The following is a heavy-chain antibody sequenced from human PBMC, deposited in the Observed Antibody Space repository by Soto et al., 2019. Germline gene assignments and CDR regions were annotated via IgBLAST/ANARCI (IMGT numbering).Heavy chain of an antibody. CDR3: TTDVDCTNGVCPNYFHYYMDV. CDR1: GFTFNNYA. D-gene: IGHD2-8*01. V-gene: IGHV3-23*01. Sequence: EVQLLESGGGLVQPGGSLRLACAASGFTFNNYAMNWVRQAPGRGLEWVSIISPNGDSTYYADSVKGRFTISRDNSQNTVFLQMNSLRAEDTAIYFCTTDVDCTNGVCPNYFHYYMDVWGKGTTVTVS. J-gene: IGHJ6*03. CDR2: ISPNGDST.